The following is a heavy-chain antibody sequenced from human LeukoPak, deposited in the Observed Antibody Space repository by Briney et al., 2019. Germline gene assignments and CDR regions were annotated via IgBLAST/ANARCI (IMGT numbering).Heavy chain of an antibody. Sequence: GGSLRLSCVASGFSISSHWMSWVRQAPGKGLEWVASLKEDVSARNLVDSVKGRFTISTDNAKNPLYLQMNSLRDEDTAVYYCARGPTYGSRSDFLESWGLGTLVTVSS. D-gene: IGHD3-10*01. CDR2: LKEDVSAR. CDR3: ARGPTYGSRSDFLES. CDR1: GFSISSHW. V-gene: IGHV3-7*01. J-gene: IGHJ4*02.